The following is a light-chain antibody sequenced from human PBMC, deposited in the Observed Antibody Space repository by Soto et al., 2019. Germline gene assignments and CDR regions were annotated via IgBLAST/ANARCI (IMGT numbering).Light chain of an antibody. Sequence: QSVLTQPPSASGTPGQRVTISCTGSGSNIGSNTVNWYQQLPGTAPKLLIYSNNQRPSGVPDRFSGSKSGTSASLAISGLQSEDEADSYCAAWDDSLNGLYVFGTGTKVTVL. V-gene: IGLV1-44*01. CDR3: AAWDDSLNGLYV. CDR1: GSNIGSNT. CDR2: SNN. J-gene: IGLJ1*01.